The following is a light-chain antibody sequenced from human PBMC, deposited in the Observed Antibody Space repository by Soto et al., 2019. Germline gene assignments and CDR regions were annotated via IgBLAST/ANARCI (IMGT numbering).Light chain of an antibody. J-gene: IGKJ3*01. CDR3: QKCNSAPFT. CDR2: AAS. CDR1: QGISNY. Sequence: DIQMTQSPSSLSASVGDRVTITCRASQGISNYVAWYQLKPGRVPKLLIYAASTLQSGVPSRFSGSGSGTDFTLTISSLQPEDVATYYCQKCNSAPFTFGPGTKVDLK. V-gene: IGKV1-27*01.